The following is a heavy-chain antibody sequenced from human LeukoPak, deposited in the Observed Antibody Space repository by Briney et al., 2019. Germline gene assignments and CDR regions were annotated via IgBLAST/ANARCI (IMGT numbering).Heavy chain of an antibody. V-gene: IGHV3-53*01. CDR1: GFTFSDYY. Sequence: PGGSLRLSCVVSGFTFSDYYINWIRQAPGKGLEWVSVIYSGGSTYYADSVKGRFTISRDNSKNTLYLQMNSLRAEDTAVYYCARLSGQAERDYFDYWGQGTLVTVSS. CDR3: ARLSGQAERDYFDY. CDR2: IYSGGST. J-gene: IGHJ4*02. D-gene: IGHD2-15*01.